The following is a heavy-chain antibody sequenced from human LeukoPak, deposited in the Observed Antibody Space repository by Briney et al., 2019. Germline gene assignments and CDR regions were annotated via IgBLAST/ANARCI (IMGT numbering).Heavy chain of an antibody. CDR3: ARPYGDYYFDY. J-gene: IGHJ4*02. Sequence: GRSLRLSFAASGFTFNSFAMHWVRQAPGKGLEWVAVIWYGGSNKYYADSVKGRFTISRDNSKNTVYLQMNSLRAEDSAVYYCARPYGDYYFDYWGQGTLVTVSS. CDR2: IWYGGSNK. V-gene: IGHV3-33*01. CDR1: GFTFNSFA. D-gene: IGHD4-17*01.